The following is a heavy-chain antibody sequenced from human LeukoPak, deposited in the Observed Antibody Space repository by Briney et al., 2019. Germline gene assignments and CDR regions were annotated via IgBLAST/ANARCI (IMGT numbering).Heavy chain of an antibody. CDR1: GFTFSSYG. Sequence: GRSLRLSCAASGFTFSSYGMHWVRRAPGKGLEWVAVIWYDGSNKYYADSVKGRFTISRDNSKNTLYLQMNSLRAEDTAVYYCARDFTAMANGRDYWGQGTLVTVSS. V-gene: IGHV3-33*01. CDR2: IWYDGSNK. D-gene: IGHD5-18*01. J-gene: IGHJ4*02. CDR3: ARDFTAMANGRDY.